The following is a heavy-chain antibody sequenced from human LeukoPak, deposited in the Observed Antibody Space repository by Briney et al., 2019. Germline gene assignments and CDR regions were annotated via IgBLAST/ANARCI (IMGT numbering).Heavy chain of an antibody. CDR1: GFTFSSYS. J-gene: IGHJ5*02. Sequence: PGGSLRLSCAASGFTFSSYSLNWVRQAPGKGLEWISYISSSGSNIAYADFVEGRFTISRDNGKNSLYLQMNSLRPEDTAVYYCARTAFDWSQVGGNWFDPWGQGTLVTVSS. CDR3: ARTAFDWSQVGGNWFDP. D-gene: IGHD3-9*01. CDR2: ISSSGSNI. V-gene: IGHV3-48*04.